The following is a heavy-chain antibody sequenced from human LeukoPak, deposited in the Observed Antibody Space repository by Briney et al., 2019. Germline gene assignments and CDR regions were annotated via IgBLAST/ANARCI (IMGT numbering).Heavy chain of an antibody. Sequence: GGSLRLSCSASGFTFSSYAMHWVRQAPGKGLEWVSTTSGIGAGTYYADSVRGRFTISRDNAKNTLYLQMDSLRAEDTAVYYCAKDSRDWTYFDFWGQGTLVTVSS. V-gene: IGHV3-23*01. D-gene: IGHD3/OR15-3a*01. CDR1: GFTFSSYA. CDR3: AKDSRDWTYFDF. J-gene: IGHJ4*02. CDR2: TSGIGAGT.